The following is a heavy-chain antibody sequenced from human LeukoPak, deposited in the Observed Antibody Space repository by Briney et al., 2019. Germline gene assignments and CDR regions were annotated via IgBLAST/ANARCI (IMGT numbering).Heavy chain of an antibody. CDR3: ARDLSSSWYSLAY. J-gene: IGHJ4*02. CDR1: GVTIADYG. Sequence: PGGSLRLSCAASGVTIADYGVSWVRQVPGKGLEWGSGINWDGEATSYADSVKGRFTISRDNAKKSMYLEMNSLRDEDTALYYCARDLSSSWYSLAYWGQGTLVTVSS. D-gene: IGHD6-13*01. V-gene: IGHV3-20*04. CDR2: INWDGEAT.